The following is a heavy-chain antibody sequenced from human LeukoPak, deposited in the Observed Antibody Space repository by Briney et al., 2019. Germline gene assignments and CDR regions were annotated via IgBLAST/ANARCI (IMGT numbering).Heavy chain of an antibody. D-gene: IGHD3-22*01. CDR3: ASKNYYDSSGYYYGSNYFDY. J-gene: IGHJ4*02. Sequence: SETLSLTCAVYGGPFSGYYWSWIRQPPGKGLEWIGEINHSGSTNYNPSLKSRVTISVDTSKNQFSLKLSSVTAADTAVYYCASKNYYDSSGYYYGSNYFDYWGQGTLVTVSS. V-gene: IGHV4-34*01. CDR2: INHSGST. CDR1: GGPFSGYY.